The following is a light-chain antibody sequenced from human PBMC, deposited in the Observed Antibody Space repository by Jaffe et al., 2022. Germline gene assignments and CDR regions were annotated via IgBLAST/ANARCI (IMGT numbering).Light chain of an antibody. CDR2: AAS. Sequence: DIQMTQSPSSLSASIGDRVTITCRASQSVVTYLNWYQQKPGKAPKLLIYAASTLQSGVPSRFSGGGSGTDFTLTISSLQPEDFATYYCQQSYSNPRTFGRGTKVEIK. CDR3: QQSYSNPRT. CDR1: QSVVTY. J-gene: IGKJ4*02. V-gene: IGKV1-39*01.